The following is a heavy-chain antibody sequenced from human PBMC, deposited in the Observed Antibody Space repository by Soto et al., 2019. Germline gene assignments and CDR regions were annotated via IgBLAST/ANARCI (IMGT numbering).Heavy chain of an antibody. CDR2: ISSSGSFI. J-gene: IGHJ4*02. CDR3: ARGHASCSSTSCYNSRGEVDY. Sequence: GGSLRLSCEASGFTFSSYSMNWVRQAPGKGLEWVSSISSSGSFIYYADSVKGRFTISRDNAKKSLSLQMNSLRAEDTAVYYCARGHASCSSTSCYNSRGEVDYWGQGTLVTVSS. CDR1: GFTFSSYS. D-gene: IGHD2-2*02. V-gene: IGHV3-21*04.